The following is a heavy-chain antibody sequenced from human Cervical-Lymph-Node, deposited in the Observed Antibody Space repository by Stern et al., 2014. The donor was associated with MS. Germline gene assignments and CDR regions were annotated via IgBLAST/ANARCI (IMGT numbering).Heavy chain of an antibody. CDR2: INPYNGDT. V-gene: IGHV1-2*02. CDR3: ARQYYGMDV. CDR1: GYTFTDYY. Sequence: VHLVESGAEMKKPGASVKVSCKASGYTFTDYYMHWVRQAPGQGLEWMGWINPYNGDTDSVQKFQGRVTMTRDTSISTAYMELSRLSSDDAAMYYCARQYYGMDVWGQGTTVTVSS. J-gene: IGHJ6*02. D-gene: IGHD4-11*01.